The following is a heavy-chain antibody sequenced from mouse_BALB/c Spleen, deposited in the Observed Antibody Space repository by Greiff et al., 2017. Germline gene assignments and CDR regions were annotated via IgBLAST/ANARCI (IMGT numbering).Heavy chain of an antibody. CDR2: IWAGGST. CDR3: ARDQGLRHPWFAY. D-gene: IGHD2-4*01. J-gene: IGHJ3*01. Sequence: VQLQESGPGLVAPSQSLSITCTVSGFSLTSYGVHWVRQPPGKGLEWLGVIWAGGSTNYNSALMSRLSISKDNSKSQVFLKMNSLQTDDTAMYYCARDQGLRHPWFAYWGQGTLVTVSA. CDR1: GFSLTSYG. V-gene: IGHV2-9*02.